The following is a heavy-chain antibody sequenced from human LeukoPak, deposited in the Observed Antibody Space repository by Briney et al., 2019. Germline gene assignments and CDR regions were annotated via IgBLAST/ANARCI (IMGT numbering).Heavy chain of an antibody. V-gene: IGHV5-51*01. CDR1: GYSFTSYW. CDR3: ARCLGGRTDIVVVPAAIDY. Sequence: PGESLKISCKGSGYSFTSYWIGWERQMPGKGLEWMGIIYPGDSDTRYSPSFQGQVTISADKSISTAYLQWSSLKASDTAMYYCARCLGGRTDIVVVPAAIDYWGQGTLVTVSS. D-gene: IGHD2-2*01. J-gene: IGHJ4*02. CDR2: IYPGDSDT.